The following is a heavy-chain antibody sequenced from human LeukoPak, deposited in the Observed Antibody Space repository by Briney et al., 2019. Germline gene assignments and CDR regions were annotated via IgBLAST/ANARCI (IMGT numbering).Heavy chain of an antibody. Sequence: PSETLSLTCTVSGGSISSYYWSWIRQPPGKGLEWIGYIYYSGSTNYNPSLKSRVTISVDTSKNQFSLKLSSVTAADTAVYYYATTAGYCSSTSCYLDPFDPWGQGTLVTVSS. CDR3: ATTAGYCSSTSCYLDPFDP. CDR2: IYYSGST. V-gene: IGHV4-59*08. CDR1: GGSISSYY. D-gene: IGHD2-2*01. J-gene: IGHJ5*02.